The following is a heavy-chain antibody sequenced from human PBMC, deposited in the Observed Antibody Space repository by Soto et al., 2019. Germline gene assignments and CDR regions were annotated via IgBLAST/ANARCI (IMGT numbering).Heavy chain of an antibody. Sequence: GGSLRLSCAASGFTFSSYWMSWVRQAPGKGLEWVANIKQDGSEKYYVDSVKGRFTISRDNAKNSLYLQMNSLRAEDTAVYYCARGGKYSYGTLSHYFDYWGQGTLVTVSS. CDR3: ARGGKYSYGTLSHYFDY. D-gene: IGHD5-18*01. CDR2: IKQDGSEK. CDR1: GFTFSSYW. J-gene: IGHJ4*02. V-gene: IGHV3-7*01.